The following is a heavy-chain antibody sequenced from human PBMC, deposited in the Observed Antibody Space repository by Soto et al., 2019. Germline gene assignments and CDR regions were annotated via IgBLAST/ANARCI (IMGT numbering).Heavy chain of an antibody. CDR3: ARADCTGAYCYSWPFNYGVDV. CDR1: GFTFNTYG. CDR2: IGYDGSNK. J-gene: IGHJ6*02. V-gene: IGHV3-33*08. D-gene: IGHD2-15*01. Sequence: QVQLVESGGGVVQPGGSLRLSCTTSGFTFNTYGMHWVRQAPGKGRERVAIIGYDGSNKYYADSVKGRFTISRDNSKNTLYLQMNSLRAEDTALYYCARADCTGAYCYSWPFNYGVDVWGQGTTVTVSS.